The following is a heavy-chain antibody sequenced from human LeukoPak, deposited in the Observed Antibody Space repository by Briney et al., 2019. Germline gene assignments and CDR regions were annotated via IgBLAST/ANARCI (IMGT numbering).Heavy chain of an antibody. Sequence: PGGSLRLSCAASGFTFSSYEMNWVRQAPGKGLEWVSYISSSGSTIYYADSVKGRFTISRDNAKSSLYLQMDSLRDEDTAVYYCARDGGGTGGTYHHTFDLWGQGTMVTVSS. CDR1: GFTFSSYE. CDR2: ISSSGSTI. J-gene: IGHJ3*01. CDR3: ARDGGGTGGTYHHTFDL. D-gene: IGHD1-26*01. V-gene: IGHV3-48*03.